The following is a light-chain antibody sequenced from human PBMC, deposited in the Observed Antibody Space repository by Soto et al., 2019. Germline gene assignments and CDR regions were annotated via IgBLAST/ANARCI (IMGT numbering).Light chain of an antibody. J-gene: IGKJ1*01. CDR1: QSITNY. CDR2: HAS. Sequence: IQLTQSPSSLSASVGDRVSITCRASQSITNYLNWYQQRPGKAPKILIYHASSLETGVPSRLSGSGSGTEFTITIRSLQPDDFATYYCQHYNSYGTFGQGTKVDIK. V-gene: IGKV1-13*02. CDR3: QHYNSYGT.